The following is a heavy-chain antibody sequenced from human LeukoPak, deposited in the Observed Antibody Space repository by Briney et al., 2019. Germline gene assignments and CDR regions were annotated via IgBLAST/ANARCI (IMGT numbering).Heavy chain of an antibody. J-gene: IGHJ4*02. CDR1: GFTFSSYG. Sequence: GRSLRLSCAASGFTFSSYGMHWVRQAPGKGLEWVAVISYDGSNKYYADSVKGRFTTSRDNSKNTLYLQMNSLRAEDTAVYYCAAFGNADYWGQGTLVTVSS. V-gene: IGHV3-30*03. CDR2: ISYDGSNK. CDR3: AAFGNADY. D-gene: IGHD4-23*01.